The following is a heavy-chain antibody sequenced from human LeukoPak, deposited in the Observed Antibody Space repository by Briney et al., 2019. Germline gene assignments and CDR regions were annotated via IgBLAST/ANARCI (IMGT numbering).Heavy chain of an antibody. J-gene: IGHJ4*02. Sequence: GAAVKVSRKASGYIFTANYIHWVRQAPGQGLDWMGWISPKTGGTKIPQKFQGRVTLTRDTSITTAYVEVSRLTSDDTAVYYCASQPGGNDNALDYWGLGTLVTVSS. CDR3: ASQPGGNDNALDY. D-gene: IGHD1-1*01. CDR1: GYIFTANY. CDR2: ISPKTGGT. V-gene: IGHV1-2*02.